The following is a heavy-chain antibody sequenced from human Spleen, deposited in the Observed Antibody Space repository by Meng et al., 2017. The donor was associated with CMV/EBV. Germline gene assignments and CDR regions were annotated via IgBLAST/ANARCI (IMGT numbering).Heavy chain of an antibody. J-gene: IGHJ4*02. CDR3: ARHLLETMTSPYAY. D-gene: IGHD3-3*01. Sequence: KVSCKGSGYSFTSYWIGWVRQMPGQGLEWMGFVYPGDSDAKYSPSFQGRVTFSIDRSINTAYLHWADLEASDTAKYYCARHLLETMTSPYAYWGQGTPVTVSS. V-gene: IGHV5-51*01. CDR1: GYSFTSYW. CDR2: VYPGDSDA.